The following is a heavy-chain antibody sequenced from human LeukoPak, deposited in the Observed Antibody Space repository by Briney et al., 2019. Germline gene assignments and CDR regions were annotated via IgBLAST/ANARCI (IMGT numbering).Heavy chain of an antibody. J-gene: IGHJ5*02. CDR2: IYYSGST. CDR1: GGSISSYY. D-gene: IGHD2-2*01. CDR3: ARDYCSSTSCYPDWFDP. Sequence: SETLSLTCTVSGGSISSYYWSWIRQPPGKGLEWIGYIYYSGSTNYNPSLKSRVTISVDTSKNQFSLKLSPVTAADTAVYYCARDYCSSTSCYPDWFDPWGQGTLVTVSS. V-gene: IGHV4-59*12.